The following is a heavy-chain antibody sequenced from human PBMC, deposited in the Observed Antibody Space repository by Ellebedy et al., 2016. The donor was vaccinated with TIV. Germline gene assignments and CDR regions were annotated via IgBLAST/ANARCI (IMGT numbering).Heavy chain of an antibody. CDR1: GFTFSDYY. CDR2: ISSSGSTI. V-gene: IGHV3-11*01. J-gene: IGHJ6*02. D-gene: IGHD5-24*01. CDR3: ARGGVEMATITRYYYYYGMDV. Sequence: GGSLRLSXAASGFTFSDYYMSRIRQAPGKGLEWVSYISSSGSTIYYADSVKGRFTISRDNAKNSLYLQMNSLRAEDTAVYYCARGGVEMATITRYYYYYGMDVWGQGTTVTVSS.